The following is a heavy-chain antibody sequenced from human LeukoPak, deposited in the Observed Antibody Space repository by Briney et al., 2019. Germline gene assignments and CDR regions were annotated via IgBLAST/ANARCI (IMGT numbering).Heavy chain of an antibody. D-gene: IGHD2-15*01. J-gene: IGHJ3*02. CDR3: ARTRYCSSSSCHIAFDI. CDR1: GFTFSSYS. V-gene: IGHV3-21*01. CDR2: ISSSSNYI. Sequence: GGSLRVSCAASGFTFSSYSMNWVRQAPGKGLEWVSSISSSSNYIDYADSVKGRFTTSRDTARNSLYLQMNSLRAEDTAVYYCARTRYCSSSSCHIAFDIWGQGTVVTVSS.